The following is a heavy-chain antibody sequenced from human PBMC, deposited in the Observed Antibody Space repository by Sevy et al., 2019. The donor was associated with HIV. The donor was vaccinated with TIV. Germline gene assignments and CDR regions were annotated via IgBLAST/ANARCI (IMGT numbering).Heavy chain of an antibody. J-gene: IGHJ4*02. CDR2: INHIGST. Sequence: SETLSLTCAVYGGSFSGFYWTWIRQPPGKGLEWIGEINHIGSTTYNPSLKSRITISVDTSKNQFSLKLSSVTAADTAVYYCARGQWELYYWGQGIQVTVSS. V-gene: IGHV4-34*01. CDR3: ARGQWELYY. D-gene: IGHD3-3*01. CDR1: GGSFSGFY.